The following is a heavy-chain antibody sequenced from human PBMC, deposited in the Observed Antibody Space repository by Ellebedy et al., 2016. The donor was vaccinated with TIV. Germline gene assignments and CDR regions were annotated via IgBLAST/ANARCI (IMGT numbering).Heavy chain of an antibody. CDR3: ARISRDGELFFVFDF. J-gene: IGHJ4*02. Sequence: GGSLRLXXAASGFTFSRYTIHWVRQAPGKGLEWVALISYDGSNEYYADSVKGRFTISRDNSKNTVYLQMNSLRAEDTAVYYCARISRDGELFFVFDFWGQGTLVTVSS. V-gene: IGHV3-30-3*01. CDR2: ISYDGSNE. D-gene: IGHD3-10*01. CDR1: GFTFSRYT.